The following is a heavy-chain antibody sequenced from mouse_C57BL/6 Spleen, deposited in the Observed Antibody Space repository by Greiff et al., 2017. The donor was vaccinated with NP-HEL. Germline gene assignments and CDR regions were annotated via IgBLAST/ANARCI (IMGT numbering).Heavy chain of an antibody. CDR3: TRPYYGSRGGFAY. CDR1: GYTFTSYW. J-gene: IGHJ3*01. Sequence: EVQLQESGTVLARPGASVKMSCKTSGYTFTSYWMHWVKQRPGQGLEWIGAIYPGNSDTSYNQKFKGKAKLTAVTSASTAYMELSSLTNEDSAVYYCTRPYYGSRGGFAYWGQGTLVTVSA. D-gene: IGHD1-1*01. V-gene: IGHV1-5*01. CDR2: IYPGNSDT.